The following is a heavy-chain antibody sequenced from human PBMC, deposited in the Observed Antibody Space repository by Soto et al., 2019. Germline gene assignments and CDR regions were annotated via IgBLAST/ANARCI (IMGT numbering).Heavy chain of an antibody. CDR1: GFTFSSYA. V-gene: IGHV3-23*01. CDR3: AKDHGPYYDSSGDFDY. CDR2: ISGSGGST. J-gene: IGHJ4*02. D-gene: IGHD3-22*01. Sequence: EVQLLESGGGLVQPGGSLRLSCAASGFTFSSYAMSWVRQAPGKGLEWVSAISGSGGSTYYADSVKGRFTISRDNSKNTLYLQMNSLRAEDKAVYYCAKDHGPYYDSSGDFDYWGQGTLVTVSS.